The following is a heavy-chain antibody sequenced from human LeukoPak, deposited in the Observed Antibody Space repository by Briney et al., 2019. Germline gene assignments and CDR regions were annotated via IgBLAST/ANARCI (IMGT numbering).Heavy chain of an antibody. V-gene: IGHV3-20*04. CDR3: ARGRGTYFDY. CDR1: GFTFNSYA. Sequence: GGSLRLSCAASGFTFNSYAMTWVRQGAGRGLEWVSTISGTSGARSYADSAEGRFTISRDNAKNSLYLQMNSLRAEDTAVYYCARGRGTYFDYWGQGTLVTVSS. CDR2: ISGTSGAR. J-gene: IGHJ4*02. D-gene: IGHD3-16*01.